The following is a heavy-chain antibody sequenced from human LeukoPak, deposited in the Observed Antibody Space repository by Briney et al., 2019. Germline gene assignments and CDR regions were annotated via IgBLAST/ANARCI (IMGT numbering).Heavy chain of an antibody. CDR3: ARLGYYGSGSYYAFDI. J-gene: IGHJ3*02. CDR1: GGSISSSSYY. V-gene: IGHV4-39*01. CDR2: IYYSGST. D-gene: IGHD3-10*01. Sequence: KTSETLSLTCTVSGGSISSSSYYWGWIRQPPGKGLEWIGRIYYSGSTYYNPSLKSRVTISVDTSKNQFSLKLSSVTAADTAVYYCARLGYYGSGSYYAFDIWGQGTMVTVSS.